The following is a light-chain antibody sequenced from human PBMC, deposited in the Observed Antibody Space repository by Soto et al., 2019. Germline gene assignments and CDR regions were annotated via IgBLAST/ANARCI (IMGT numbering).Light chain of an antibody. CDR3: LHYDSYPWT. V-gene: IGKV1-5*01. CDR2: ESS. CDR1: QSSRNW. Sequence: DIPMTQSPSILSASVGDRVTITCRASQSSRNWLAGYQQKPGKVPKVLIYESSTLQSGAPSRFSGSGSGTEFTLTIDSLQPDDFGTYYCLHYDSYPWTFGPGTKVEV. J-gene: IGKJ1*01.